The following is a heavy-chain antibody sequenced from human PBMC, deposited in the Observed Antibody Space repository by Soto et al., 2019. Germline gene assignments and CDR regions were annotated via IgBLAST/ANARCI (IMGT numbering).Heavy chain of an antibody. CDR3: ARDDSSGYYIDY. D-gene: IGHD3-22*01. V-gene: IGHV1-69*02. CDR1: GGTFSSYT. CDR2: IIPILGIA. Sequence: QVQLVQSGAEVKKPGSSVKVSCKASGGTFSSYTISWGRQAPGQGLEWMGRIIPILGIANYAQKFQGRVTITADKSTSTDYMELSSLRSEDTAVYYCARDDSSGYYIDYWGQGTLVTVSS. J-gene: IGHJ4*02.